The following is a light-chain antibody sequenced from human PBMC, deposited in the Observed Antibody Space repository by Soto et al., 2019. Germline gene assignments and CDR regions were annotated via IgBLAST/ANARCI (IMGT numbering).Light chain of an antibody. CDR1: KNDIGLYDF. Sequence: QAGVTEPPSASWSPGQSVTISCTGTKNDIGLYDFVSWYQHHPGKAPRLIIYEVVQRPSGVPDRFSGSKSGNTASLTVSGLQAADEADYFCKSYAGSNTYVFGSGTKVTVL. CDR3: KSYAGSNTYV. CDR2: EVV. J-gene: IGLJ1*01. V-gene: IGLV2-8*01.